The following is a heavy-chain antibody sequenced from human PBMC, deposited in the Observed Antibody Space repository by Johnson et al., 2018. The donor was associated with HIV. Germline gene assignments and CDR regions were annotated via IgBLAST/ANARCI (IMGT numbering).Heavy chain of an antibody. CDR1: GFTFSSYA. CDR2: IRYDGSNK. CDR3: AKARGYDPYDAFDI. D-gene: IGHD5-12*01. V-gene: IGHV3-30*02. J-gene: IGHJ3*02. Sequence: VQLVESGGGVVQPGGSLRLSCAASGFTFSSYAMHWVRQAPGKGLEWVAFIRYDGSNKYYADSVKGRFTISRDNSKNTLYLQMNSLRAEDTAVYYCAKARGYDPYDAFDIWGQGTMVTVSS.